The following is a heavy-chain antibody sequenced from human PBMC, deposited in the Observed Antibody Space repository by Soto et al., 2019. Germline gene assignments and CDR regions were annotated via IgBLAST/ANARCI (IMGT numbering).Heavy chain of an antibody. CDR3: ARDSPDDYGDYRGWFDP. D-gene: IGHD4-17*01. CDR1: GGSISSYY. CDR2: IYYSGST. Sequence: PSETLSLTCTVSGGSISSYYWSWIRQPPGKGLEWIGYIYYSGSTNYNPSLKSRVTISVDTSKNQFSLKLSSVTAADTAVYYCARDSPDDYGDYRGWFDPWGQGTLVTVSS. V-gene: IGHV4-59*01. J-gene: IGHJ5*02.